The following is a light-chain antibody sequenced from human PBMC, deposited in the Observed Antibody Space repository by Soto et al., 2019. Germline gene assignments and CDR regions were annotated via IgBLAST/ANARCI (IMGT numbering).Light chain of an antibody. Sequence: QSVLTQPPSVSAAPGQKVTISCSGSSSNIGNNYVSWYQQLPGTAPKLLIYDHNKRPSGIPDRFSGSKSDTSATLGITGLQTGDEADYYCATWDSSLSAVVFGGGTKLTVL. CDR2: DHN. V-gene: IGLV1-51*01. CDR1: SSNIGNNY. J-gene: IGLJ2*01. CDR3: ATWDSSLSAVV.